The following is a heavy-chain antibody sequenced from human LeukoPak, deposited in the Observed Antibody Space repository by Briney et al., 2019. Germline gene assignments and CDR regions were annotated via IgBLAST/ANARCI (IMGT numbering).Heavy chain of an antibody. J-gene: IGHJ4*02. CDR2: ISGSGTKT. V-gene: IGHV3-23*01. CDR1: GFTFSGYW. D-gene: IGHD2-8*01. CDR3: AKRRGEDNGPADY. Sequence: RPGGSLRLSCAASGFTFSGYWMHWVRQAAGKGLEWVSSISGSGTKTYYADSVMGRFTISRDNSNNMLYLQMSSLRAEDTGVYYYAKRRGEDNGPADYWGQGTLVTVSS.